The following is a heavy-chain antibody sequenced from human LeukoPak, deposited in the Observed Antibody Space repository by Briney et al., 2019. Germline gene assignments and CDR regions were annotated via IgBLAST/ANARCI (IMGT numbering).Heavy chain of an antibody. V-gene: IGHV3-21*06. Sequence: KSGGCLSLACAASGFSFGSQNMNSARQAPGKGLRWVGYITTSSESTKYADSVEGQFTISRDNAENSLDLLMNSLRVEDTAVYYCVKKGCLDYWGQGILVTVSS. CDR3: VKKGCLDY. D-gene: IGHD5/OR15-5a*01. J-gene: IGHJ4*02. CDR2: ITTSSEST. CDR1: GFSFGSQN.